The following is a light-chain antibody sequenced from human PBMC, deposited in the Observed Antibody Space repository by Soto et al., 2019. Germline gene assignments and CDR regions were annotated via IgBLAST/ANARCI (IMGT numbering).Light chain of an antibody. CDR1: TGAVTSGYY. J-gene: IGLJ3*02. Sequence: QAVVPQEPSLTVSPGGTITLTCASSTGAVTSGYYANWFQQKLGQAPRPLIYSTNNRHSWTPARFSGSVLGGKAALTLSGVQPEDEADYYCLLYFGGAKSNWVFGGGTKGTVL. V-gene: IGLV7-43*01. CDR3: LLYFGGAKSNWV. CDR2: STN.